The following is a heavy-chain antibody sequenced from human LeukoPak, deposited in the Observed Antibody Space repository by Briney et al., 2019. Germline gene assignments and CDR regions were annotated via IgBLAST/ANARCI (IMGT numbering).Heavy chain of an antibody. D-gene: IGHD6-19*01. CDR3: ARAVAGTFDY. Sequence: SETLSLTXTVSGGSISSYYWSWFRQPAGKGLEWIGRIYITGSTNYNPSLKSRVTMSVDTSKSQFSLRLSSVTAADTAVYYCARAVAGTFDYWGQGTLVTVSS. CDR1: GGSISSYY. V-gene: IGHV4-4*07. J-gene: IGHJ4*02. CDR2: IYITGST.